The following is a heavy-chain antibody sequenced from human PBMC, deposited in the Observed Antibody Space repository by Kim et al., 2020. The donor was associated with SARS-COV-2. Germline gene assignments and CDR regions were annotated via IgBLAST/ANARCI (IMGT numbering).Heavy chain of an antibody. J-gene: IGHJ5*02. V-gene: IGHV3-48*02. CDR2: ISSSSSTI. D-gene: IGHD6-13*01. CDR3: ATSGAAGGFNWFDP. Sequence: GGSLRLSCAASGFTFSSYSMNWVRQAPGKGLEWVSYISSSSSTIYYADSVKGRFTISRDNAKNSLYLQMNSLRDEDTAVYYCATSGAAGGFNWFDPWGQGTLVTVSS. CDR1: GFTFSSYS.